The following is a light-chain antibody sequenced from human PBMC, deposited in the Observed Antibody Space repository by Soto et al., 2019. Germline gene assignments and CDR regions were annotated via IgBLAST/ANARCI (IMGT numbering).Light chain of an antibody. Sequence: DIVMTQSPLSLPVTPGEPASISCRSSQSLLQTNGNTYLDWYLQKRGRSPQLLISLATNRASGVPDRFSGSGSGTDFTLKISRVEAADVGVYYCMQALQTPFTFGGGTKVDIK. CDR1: QSLLQTNGNTY. CDR2: LAT. J-gene: IGKJ4*01. CDR3: MQALQTPFT. V-gene: IGKV2-28*01.